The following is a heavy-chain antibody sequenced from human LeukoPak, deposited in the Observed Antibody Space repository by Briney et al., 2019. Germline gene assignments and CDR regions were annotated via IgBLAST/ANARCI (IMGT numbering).Heavy chain of an antibody. Sequence: PGGSLRLSCAASGFTVSSNYMSWVRQAPGKGLEWVSVINSAGTTYYTDSVKGRFTISRDNSKNTLYLQMNSLRGEDTAVYYCARDLFNWGQGTLVTVSS. D-gene: IGHD2-21*01. J-gene: IGHJ4*02. CDR2: INSAGTT. CDR1: GFTVSSNY. CDR3: ARDLFN. V-gene: IGHV3-66*01.